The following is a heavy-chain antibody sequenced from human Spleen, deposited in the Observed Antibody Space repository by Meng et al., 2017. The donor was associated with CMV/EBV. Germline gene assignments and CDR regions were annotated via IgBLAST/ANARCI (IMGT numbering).Heavy chain of an antibody. CDR1: FTFRSFA. V-gene: IGHV3-30*04. CDR3: ARAPKPWFGELLSNALDY. CDR2: ISYDGSNK. D-gene: IGHD3-10*01. J-gene: IGHJ4*02. Sequence: FTFRSFAMHWVRQAPGKGLEWVAVISYDGSNKHYADSVKGRFTISRDNSKNTLYLQMNSLRVEDTAVYYCARAPKPWFGELLSNALDYWGQGTLVTVSS.